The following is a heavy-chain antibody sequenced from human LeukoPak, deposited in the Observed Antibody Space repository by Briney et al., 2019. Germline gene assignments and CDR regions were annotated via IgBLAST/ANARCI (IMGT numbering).Heavy chain of an antibody. V-gene: IGHV1-18*01. J-gene: IGHJ3*02. CDR1: GYTFTSYG. CDR3: ARTYYDFWSGFNIPFDAFDI. Sequence: ASVKVSCKASGYTFTSYGISWVRQAPGQGLEWMGWISAYNGNTNYAQKLQGRVTMTTDTSTSTAYMELSSLRSEDTAVYYCARTYYDFWSGFNIPFDAFDIWGQGTMVTVSS. CDR2: ISAYNGNT. D-gene: IGHD3-3*01.